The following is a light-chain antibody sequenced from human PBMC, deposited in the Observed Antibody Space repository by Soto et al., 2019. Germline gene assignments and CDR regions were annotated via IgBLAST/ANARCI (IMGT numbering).Light chain of an antibody. CDR1: SSEVGSHNL. V-gene: IGLV2-23*01. J-gene: IGLJ2*01. CDR2: EGS. Sequence: QSVLTQPASVSGSPGQSITISCTGTSSEVGSHNLVSWYQQHPGKAPKLMIYEGSKRPSGVSNRFSGSKSGNTASLTISGLQAEDEADYYCCSYAGSSTLVFGGGTQLTVL. CDR3: CSYAGSSTLV.